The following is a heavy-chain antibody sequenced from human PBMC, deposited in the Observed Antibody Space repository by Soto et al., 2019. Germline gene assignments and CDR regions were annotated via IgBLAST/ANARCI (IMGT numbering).Heavy chain of an antibody. D-gene: IGHD3-22*01. CDR3: AREITMIVLVEEAFDI. Sequence: RLSCAASGFTFIDYYMSWIRHAPGKGLEWVSYISSSSSYTNYAESVKGRFTISRDNAKNSLYLQMNSLRADDTAVYYCAREITMIVLVEEAFDILGQRIMLTVSS. CDR1: GFTFIDYY. J-gene: IGHJ3*02. V-gene: IGHV3-11*06. CDR2: ISSSSSYT.